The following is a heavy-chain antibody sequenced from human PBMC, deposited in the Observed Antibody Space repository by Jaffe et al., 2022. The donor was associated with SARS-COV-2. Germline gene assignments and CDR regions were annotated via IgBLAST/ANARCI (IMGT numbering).Heavy chain of an antibody. CDR3: ARAPVTIFGVVDSAHYGMDV. Sequence: QVQLVESGGGLVKPGGSLRLSCAASGFTFSDYYMSWIRQAPGKGLEWVSYISSSGSTIYYADSVKGRFTISRDNAKNSLYLQMNSLRAEDTAVYYCARAPVTIFGVVDSAHYGMDVWGQGTTVTVSS. CDR1: GFTFSDYY. V-gene: IGHV3-11*01. J-gene: IGHJ6*02. D-gene: IGHD3-3*01. CDR2: ISSSGSTI.